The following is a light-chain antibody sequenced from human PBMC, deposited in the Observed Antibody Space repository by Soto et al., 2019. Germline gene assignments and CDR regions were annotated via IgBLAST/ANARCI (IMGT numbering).Light chain of an antibody. Sequence: AIQMTQSPSSLSASVGDRVTISCRASQVIGTELGWYQLKPGQAPKLLVYGASTLQSGVLPRFSGSGSGTDFTLTISSLQPDDVATYYCLQDFSYPRTFGQGTKVEIK. CDR2: GAS. V-gene: IGKV1-6*02. CDR3: LQDFSYPRT. J-gene: IGKJ1*01. CDR1: QVIGTE.